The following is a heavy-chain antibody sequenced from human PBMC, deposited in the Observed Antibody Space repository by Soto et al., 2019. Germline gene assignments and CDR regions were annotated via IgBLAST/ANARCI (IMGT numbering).Heavy chain of an antibody. CDR2: IIPILGIA. CDR1: GGTFSSYT. V-gene: IGHV1-69*04. D-gene: IGHD3-10*01. CDR3: ARDNEHYYGSGSYYLYWFDP. Sequence: SVKVSCKASGGTFSSYTISWVRQAPGQGLEWMGRIIPILGIANYARKFQGRVTITADKSTSTAYMELSSLRSEDTAVYYCARDNEHYYGSGSYYLYWFDPWGQGTLVTVSS. J-gene: IGHJ5*02.